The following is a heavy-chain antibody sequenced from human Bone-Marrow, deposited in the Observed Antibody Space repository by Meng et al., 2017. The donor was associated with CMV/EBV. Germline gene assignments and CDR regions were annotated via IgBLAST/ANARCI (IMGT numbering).Heavy chain of an antibody. CDR3: ARDRPRTSFGVHYYYYGMDV. D-gene: IGHD3-3*01. Sequence: GESLKISCAASGFTFSSYSMNWVRQAPGKGLEWVSSISSSSSYIYYADSVKGRFTISRDNAKNSLYLQMNSLRAEDTAVYYCARDRPRTSFGVHYYYYGMDVWGQGTTVTVSS. CDR2: ISSSSSYI. CDR1: GFTFSSYS. J-gene: IGHJ6*02. V-gene: IGHV3-21*01.